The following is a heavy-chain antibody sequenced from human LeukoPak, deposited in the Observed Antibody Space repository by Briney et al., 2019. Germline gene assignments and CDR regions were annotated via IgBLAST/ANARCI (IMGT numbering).Heavy chain of an antibody. J-gene: IGHJ4*02. CDR3: ARDRGSGYIILDF. Sequence: ASVKVSCKASGYTFTAYYMHWVRQAPGQGLEWMGWINPTSGDTKYAQKFQDRATMTRDTSISTAYMELSRLTSDDPAVYYCARDRGSGYIILDFWGPGTLVTVSS. CDR2: INPTSGDT. CDR1: GYTFTAYY. D-gene: IGHD5-24*01. V-gene: IGHV1-2*02.